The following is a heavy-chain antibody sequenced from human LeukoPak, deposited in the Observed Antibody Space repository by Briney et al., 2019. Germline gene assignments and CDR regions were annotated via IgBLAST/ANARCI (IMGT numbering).Heavy chain of an antibody. CDR2: INTDGSST. CDR1: GFTFSSYA. J-gene: IGHJ4*02. D-gene: IGHD5/OR15-5a*01. V-gene: IGHV3-74*01. Sequence: AGGSLRLSCAASGFTFSSYAMSWVRQAPGKGLVWVSRINTDGSSTSYADSVKGRFTISRDNAKNTLYLQMNSLRAEDTAVYYCARVANLRTFFDYWGQGTLVTVSS. CDR3: ARVANLRTFFDY.